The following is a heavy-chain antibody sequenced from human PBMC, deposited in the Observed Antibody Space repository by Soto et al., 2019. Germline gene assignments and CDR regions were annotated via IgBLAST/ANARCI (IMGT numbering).Heavy chain of an antibody. D-gene: IGHD3-3*01. CDR2: ISSSSSYI. Sequence: PGGSLRLSCAASGFTFSSYSMNWVRQAPGKGLEWVSSISSSSSYIYYADSVKGRFTISRDNAKNSLYLQMNSLRAEDTAVYYCAXTYYDFWSGYPAEYFQHWGQGTLVTVSS. J-gene: IGHJ1*01. CDR1: GFTFSSYS. CDR3: AXTYYDFWSGYPAEYFQH. V-gene: IGHV3-21*01.